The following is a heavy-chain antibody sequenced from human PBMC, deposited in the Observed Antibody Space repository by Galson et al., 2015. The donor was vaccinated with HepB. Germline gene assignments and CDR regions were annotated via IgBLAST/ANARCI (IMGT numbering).Heavy chain of an antibody. D-gene: IGHD2-8*01. CDR3: ARDRLRDYYYYGMDV. J-gene: IGHJ6*02. Sequence: SVKVSCKASGYTFTSYYMHWVRQAPGQGLEWMGIINPSGGSTSCAQKFQGRVTMTRDTSTSTVYMELSSLRSEDTAVYYCARDRLRDYYYYGMDVWGQGTTVTVSS. CDR1: GYTFTSYY. V-gene: IGHV1-46*01. CDR2: INPSGGST.